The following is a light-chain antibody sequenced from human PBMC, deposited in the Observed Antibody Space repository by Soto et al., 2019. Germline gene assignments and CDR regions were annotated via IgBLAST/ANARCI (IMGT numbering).Light chain of an antibody. J-gene: IGLJ3*02. CDR3: VTWADSLNVWV. CDR2: GNN. CDR1: NSNFGSNT. Sequence: QSVLTQPPSASGTPGRTVAISCSGSNSNFGSNTVNWYQQFPGTAPKLLIYGNNQRPSGVPDRFSGSKSDTSASLAISGLLSEDESDYYCVTWADSLNVWVFGGGTKVTVL. V-gene: IGLV1-44*01.